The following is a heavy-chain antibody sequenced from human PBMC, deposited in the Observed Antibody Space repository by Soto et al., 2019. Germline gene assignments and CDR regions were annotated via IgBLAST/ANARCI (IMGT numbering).Heavy chain of an antibody. CDR1: GGSFSGYY. CDR3: ARGKYSSSWYSRYFDY. J-gene: IGHJ4*02. V-gene: IGHV4-34*01. CDR2: INHSGST. Sequence: PSETLSLPCAVFGGSFSGYYCSWIRQPPGKGLEWIGEINHSGSTNYNPSLKSRVTISVDTSKNQFSLKLSSVTAADTAVYYCARGKYSSSWYSRYFDYWGQGTLVTVSS. D-gene: IGHD6-13*01.